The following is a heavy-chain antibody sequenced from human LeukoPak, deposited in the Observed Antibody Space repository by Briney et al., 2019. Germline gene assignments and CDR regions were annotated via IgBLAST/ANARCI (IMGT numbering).Heavy chain of an antibody. Sequence: SETLSLTCAVYGGSFSGYYWSWIRQPPGKGLEWIGYIYYSGSTNYNPSLKSRVTISVDTSKNQFSLKLSSVTAADTAVYYCAIWGDGDTWENWFDPWGQGTLVTVSS. D-gene: IGHD1-26*01. CDR2: IYYSGST. V-gene: IGHV4-59*08. CDR1: GGSFSGYY. CDR3: AIWGDGDTWENWFDP. J-gene: IGHJ5*02.